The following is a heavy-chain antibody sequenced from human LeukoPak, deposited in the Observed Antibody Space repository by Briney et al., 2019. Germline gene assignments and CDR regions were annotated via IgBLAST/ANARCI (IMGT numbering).Heavy chain of an antibody. Sequence: PGGSPRLSCVASGLTFSSYWMSWVRQAPGKGLEWVANIKQDGGEKYYVDSVKGRFTISRDNAKSSLYLQMNSLRAEDTAVYYCARAEWSPEGDIVVVPAAIPYYWGQGTLVTVSS. CDR3: ARAEWSPEGDIVVVPAAIPYY. D-gene: IGHD2-2*01. V-gene: IGHV3-7*01. J-gene: IGHJ4*02. CDR2: IKQDGGEK. CDR1: GLTFSSYW.